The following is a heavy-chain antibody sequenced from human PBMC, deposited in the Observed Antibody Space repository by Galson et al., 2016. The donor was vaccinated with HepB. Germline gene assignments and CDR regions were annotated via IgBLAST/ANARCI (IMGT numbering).Heavy chain of an antibody. CDR1: GGSFSDYY. CDR3: ARDARDNSGSGTTD. V-gene: IGHV4-34*01. CDR2: VNHSGRT. Sequence: LTCAIYGGSFSDYYWSWIRQPPGRGPEWIGEVNHSGRTNYNPSLKSRVTISVDTSTNQFSLRLNSVTAADTAIYYCARDARDNSGSGTTDWGPGTLVTVSS. J-gene: IGHJ4*02. D-gene: IGHD3-10*01.